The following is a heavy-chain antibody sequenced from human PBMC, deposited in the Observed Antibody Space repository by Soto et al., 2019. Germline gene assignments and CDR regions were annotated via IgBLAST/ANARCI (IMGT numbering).Heavy chain of an antibody. Sequence: EVQLVESGGGLVQPGRSLRLSCAASGFTFDDYAMHWVRQAPGKGLEWVSGISWNSGSIGYADSVKGRFTISRDNAKNSLYLQMNRLRAEDTALYYCAKEKQQLVRDLFGAFDIWGQGTMVTVSS. CDR1: GFTFDDYA. V-gene: IGHV3-9*01. D-gene: IGHD6-13*01. CDR2: ISWNSGSI. CDR3: AKEKQQLVRDLFGAFDI. J-gene: IGHJ3*02.